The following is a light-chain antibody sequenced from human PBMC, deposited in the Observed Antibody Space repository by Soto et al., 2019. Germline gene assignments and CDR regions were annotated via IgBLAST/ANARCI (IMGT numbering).Light chain of an antibody. Sequence: EIVMTHSRSTLSVSPGEIATLSCRASQSFSRSLAWYQHKPGQAPRLLISGASTRATGIPARFSGSGSGTEFTLTIGSLQSEDFAVYYCQQYNNWPPLVTFGQGTKVDIK. CDR1: QSFSRS. CDR3: QQYNNWPPLVT. J-gene: IGKJ1*01. CDR2: GAS. V-gene: IGKV3-15*01.